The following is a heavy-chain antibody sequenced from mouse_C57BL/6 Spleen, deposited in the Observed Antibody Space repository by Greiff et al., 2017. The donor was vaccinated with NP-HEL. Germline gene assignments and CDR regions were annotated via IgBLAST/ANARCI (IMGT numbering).Heavy chain of an antibody. CDR1: GYTFTSYW. J-gene: IGHJ2*01. V-gene: IGHV1-64*01. CDR3: ARERDGYFDD. CDR2: IHPNSGST. D-gene: IGHD2-3*01. Sequence: QVQLQQPGAELVKPGASVKLSCKASGYTFTSYWMHWVKQRPGQGLEWIGMIHPNSGSTNYNEKFKSKATLTVDKSSSTAYMQLTSLTSEDSAVYYCARERDGYFDDWGQGTTLTVSS.